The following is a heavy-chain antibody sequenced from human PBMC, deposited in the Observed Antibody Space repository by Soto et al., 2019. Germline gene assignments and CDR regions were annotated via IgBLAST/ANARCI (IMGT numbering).Heavy chain of an antibody. J-gene: IGHJ5*02. CDR2: ISGSGENT. CDR3: ARDKTQGAGWFDP. V-gene: IGHV3-23*01. D-gene: IGHD1-26*01. CDR1: GFSINNYA. Sequence: EVQLLQSGGGLEQRGGSLRLSCTASGFSINNYAGTWVRQAPGRGLEYVSSISGSGENTYYAESVKGRFTISRDNVKNTVYLEMNNLRVDDTAVYYCARDKTQGAGWFDPWGRGTLVTVSS.